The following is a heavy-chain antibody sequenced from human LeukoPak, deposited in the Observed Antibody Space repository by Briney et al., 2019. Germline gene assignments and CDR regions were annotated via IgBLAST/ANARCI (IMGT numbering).Heavy chain of an antibody. V-gene: IGHV3-23*01. D-gene: IGHD1-26*01. CDR2: ISGCGGST. CDR1: GFTFSSYA. Sequence: GGSLRLSCAASGFTFSSYAMSWVRQAPGKGLEWVSAISGCGGSTYYADSVKGRFTISRDNSKNTLYLQMNSLRAEDTAIYYCSKVGIVGATNAFDIWGQGTMVTVSS. CDR3: SKVGIVGATNAFDI. J-gene: IGHJ3*02.